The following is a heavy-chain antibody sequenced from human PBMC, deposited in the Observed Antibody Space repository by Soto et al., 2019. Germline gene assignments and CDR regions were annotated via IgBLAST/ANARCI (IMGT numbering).Heavy chain of an antibody. CDR1: GFPFTSYW. CDR3: GRVGLNSSGYYYGDY. Sequence: VGSLRLSCAASGFPFTSYWMHWVRQVPGKGLEWISRVSSDGSDTDYADSVKGRFTISRDNAKSTLYLQMNSLGADDTAIYYCGRVGLNSSGYYYGDYWGQGTLVTVSS. J-gene: IGHJ4*02. CDR2: VSSDGSDT. D-gene: IGHD3-22*01. V-gene: IGHV3-74*01.